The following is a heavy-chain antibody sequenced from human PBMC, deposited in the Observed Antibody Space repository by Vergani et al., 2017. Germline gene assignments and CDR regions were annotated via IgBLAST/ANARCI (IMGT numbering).Heavy chain of an antibody. CDR3: VRDRGLCAGGRCYTEAWDY. J-gene: IGHJ4*02. V-gene: IGHV3-23*04. D-gene: IGHD2-2*02. CDR2: ISGSGGST. CDR1: GFTFSSYA. Sequence: EVQLVESGGGLVKRGGSLRLSCAASGFTFSSYAMSWVRQAPGKGLEWVSAISGSGGSTYYADSVKGRFTISRDIAKNTLYLQVRSLRLEDTGVYHCVRDRGLCAGGRCYTEAWDYWGQGTLVTVSS.